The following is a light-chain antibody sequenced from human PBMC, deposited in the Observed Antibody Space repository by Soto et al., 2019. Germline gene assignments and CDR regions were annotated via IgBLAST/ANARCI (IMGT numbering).Light chain of an antibody. V-gene: IGLV1-51*01. Sequence: QSVLTQPPSVSAAPGQKVTISCSGSSSNIGNNYVSWYQQVPRTAPKLLIYDNNKRPSGIPDRFSGSKSGTSATLGITGLQTGDEADYYCGAWDSDLSAVVFGGGTKVIVL. J-gene: IGLJ2*01. CDR3: GAWDSDLSAVV. CDR2: DNN. CDR1: SSNIGNNY.